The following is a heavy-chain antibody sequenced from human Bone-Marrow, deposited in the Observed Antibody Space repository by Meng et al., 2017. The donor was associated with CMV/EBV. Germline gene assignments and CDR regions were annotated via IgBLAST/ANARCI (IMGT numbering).Heavy chain of an antibody. CDR3: ARDVDYTNSSPEF. V-gene: IGHV1-18*01. J-gene: IGHJ4*02. D-gene: IGHD6-6*01. Sequence: KASGYTFNNYSISWVRQAPGQGLKWMGWISGHNGETHSIRKFQDRLTMTTDTSTRTSYMELRTLRSDDTAVYYCARDVDYTNSSPEFWGQGTLVTVSS. CDR1: GYTFNNYS. CDR2: ISGHNGET.